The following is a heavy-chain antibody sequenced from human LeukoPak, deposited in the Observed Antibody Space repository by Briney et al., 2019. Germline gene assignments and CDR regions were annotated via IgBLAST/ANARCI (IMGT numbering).Heavy chain of an antibody. D-gene: IGHD1-7*01. CDR3: AKDLAFGTTYYFDY. J-gene: IGHJ4*02. Sequence: GGSLGLSCAASGFTFSSYGMSWVRQAPGKGLEWVSAISGSGGSTYYADSVKGRFTISRGNSKNTLYLQMNSLRAEDTAVYYCAKDLAFGTTYYFDYWGQGTLVTVSS. V-gene: IGHV3-23*01. CDR1: GFTFSSYG. CDR2: ISGSGGST.